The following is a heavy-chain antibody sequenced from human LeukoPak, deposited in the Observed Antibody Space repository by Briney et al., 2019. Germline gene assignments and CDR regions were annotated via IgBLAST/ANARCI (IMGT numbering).Heavy chain of an antibody. J-gene: IGHJ3*02. Sequence: GGSLRLSCAASGFTFNAYGMHWVRQAPGKGLEWVALISYDGNNQYYADSVRGRFTISRDNSQRMLFLQMDRLTTEDTSLYYCAKAGGSEWYPGSPPDAFDIWGQGTMVTVSS. CDR3: AKAGGSEWYPGSPPDAFDI. V-gene: IGHV3-30*18. CDR2: ISYDGNNQ. D-gene: IGHD3-3*01. CDR1: GFTFNAYG.